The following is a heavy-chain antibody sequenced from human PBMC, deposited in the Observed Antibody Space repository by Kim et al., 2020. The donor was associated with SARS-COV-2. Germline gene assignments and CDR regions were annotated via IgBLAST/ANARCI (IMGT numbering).Heavy chain of an antibody. D-gene: IGHD2-21*02. V-gene: IGHV4-59*01. J-gene: IGHJ4*02. Sequence: NPPPTSRVSISVNTSKNQFSLKLSSVTAADTAVYYCARATAIFPTYYFDYWGQGTLVTVSS. CDR3: ARATAIFPTYYFDY.